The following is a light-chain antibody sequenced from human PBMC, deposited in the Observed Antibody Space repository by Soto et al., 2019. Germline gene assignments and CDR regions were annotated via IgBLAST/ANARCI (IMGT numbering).Light chain of an antibody. CDR3: AAWDDSLSGPV. CDR2: NDN. J-gene: IGLJ3*02. V-gene: IGLV1-47*02. Sequence: QSVLTQPPSASGTPGQRVTISCSGSTSNIGSNSVYWYRQLPGTAPKLLIYNDNKRPAGVPDRFSGSKSGTSASLAISGLRSEDEAGYFCAAWDDSLSGPVFGXG. CDR1: TSNIGSNS.